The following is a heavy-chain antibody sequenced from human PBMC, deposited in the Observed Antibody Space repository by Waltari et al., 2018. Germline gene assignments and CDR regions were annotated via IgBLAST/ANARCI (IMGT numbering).Heavy chain of an antibody. D-gene: IGHD2-15*01. Sequence: EVRLAESGGGLVQPGGSLRPSCAASGFTVSGYWMNWVRQAPGKGLEWLSDIYGSTMYYGDSVKGRFTVSRDNANNSVYLQMNSLRAEDTAVYYCTRTSWVGGLDSWGQGVVVTVSS. J-gene: IGHJ4*03. CDR2: IYGSTM. V-gene: IGHV3-48*01. CDR1: GFTVSGYW. CDR3: TRTSWVGGLDS.